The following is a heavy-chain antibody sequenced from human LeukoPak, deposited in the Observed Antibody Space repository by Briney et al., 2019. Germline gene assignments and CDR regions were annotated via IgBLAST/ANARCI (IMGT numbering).Heavy chain of an antibody. V-gene: IGHV1-69*04. J-gene: IGHJ4*02. CDR3: ATEPSRSYSFDHLDF. D-gene: IGHD5-12*01. CDR2: VVPMFGIR. Sequence: SVKVSCKTSGGTFNNYAIIWVRQAPGQGLEWMGRVVPMFGIRNYPQTFRGRVNITADKATNTVYMELRSLRAEDTAIYYCATEPSRSYSFDHLDFWGLGTPVTVSS. CDR1: GGTFNNYA.